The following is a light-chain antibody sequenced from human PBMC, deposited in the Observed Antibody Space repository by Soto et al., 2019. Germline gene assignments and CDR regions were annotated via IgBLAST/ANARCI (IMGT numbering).Light chain of an antibody. CDR2: GAS. V-gene: IGKV3-20*01. J-gene: IGKJ5*01. CDR1: QSVSSSY. CDR3: QQYSSSPIT. Sequence: EIVMTQSPATLSVSPGERATLSCRASQSVSSSYLVWHQQKPGQAPRLLIYGASSRATGIPDRFSGGGSGTDFSLTISRLDPEDFAVYYCQQYSSSPITFGQGTRLEIK.